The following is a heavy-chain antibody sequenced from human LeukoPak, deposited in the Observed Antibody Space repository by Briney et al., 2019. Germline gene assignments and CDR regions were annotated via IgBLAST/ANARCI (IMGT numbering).Heavy chain of an antibody. CDR1: GFTFSSYE. D-gene: IGHD6-19*01. Sequence: PGGSLRLSCAAAGFTFSSYEMNWVRQAPGKGLEWISYISSSGSGIYYADSVKVRFTISRDNTKNSQFLQMNSLRVEDTAVYYCVRASTSGWYAMAYFDFWGRGTLVTVSS. CDR2: ISSSGSGI. V-gene: IGHV3-48*03. J-gene: IGHJ4*02. CDR3: VRASTSGWYAMAYFDF.